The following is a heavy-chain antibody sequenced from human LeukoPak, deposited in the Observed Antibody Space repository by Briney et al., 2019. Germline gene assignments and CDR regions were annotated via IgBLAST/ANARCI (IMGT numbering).Heavy chain of an antibody. Sequence: ASVKVSCKASGYTFTGYYLHWVRQAPGQGLEWMGWINPNSGGTNYAQKFQGRVTMTRDTSISTAYMELSRLRSDDTAVYYCARVPPPYGDYGFDYWGQGTLATVSS. CDR1: GYTFTGYY. J-gene: IGHJ4*02. CDR2: INPNSGGT. CDR3: ARVPPPYGDYGFDY. D-gene: IGHD4-17*01. V-gene: IGHV1-2*02.